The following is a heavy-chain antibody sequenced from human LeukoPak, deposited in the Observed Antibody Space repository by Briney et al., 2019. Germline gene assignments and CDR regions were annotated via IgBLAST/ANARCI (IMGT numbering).Heavy chain of an antibody. J-gene: IGHJ4*02. CDR1: GDSFSSNSYS. CDR3: ARDGWFRYFDY. CDR2: ISYSGST. V-gene: IGHV4-39*07. Sequence: SETLSLTCTVSGDSFSSNSYSWGWIRQPPGKGLEWIGSISYSGSTYHNPSLKSRLTISLDTSTNQFSLRLSSLTAADTAVYYCARDGWFRYFDYWGQGTLVTVSS. D-gene: IGHD6-19*01.